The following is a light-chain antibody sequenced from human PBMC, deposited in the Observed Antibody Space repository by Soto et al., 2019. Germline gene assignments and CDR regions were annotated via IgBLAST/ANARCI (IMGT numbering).Light chain of an antibody. J-gene: IGLJ2*01. CDR3: GTWDSSLSAGV. CDR1: SSNIGKNY. CDR2: DNN. Sequence: QSALTQPPSVSAAPGQRVTISCSGSSSNIGKNYVSWYQQLPGAAPKVLIYDNNKRPSGIPDRFSGSKSGTSATLGITGLQTGDEADYYCGTWDSSLSAGVFGGGTKRTVL. V-gene: IGLV1-51*01.